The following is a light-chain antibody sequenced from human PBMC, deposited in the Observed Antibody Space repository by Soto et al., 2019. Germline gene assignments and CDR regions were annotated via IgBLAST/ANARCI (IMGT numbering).Light chain of an antibody. Sequence: DIKMYMSPSTLSAYVGDRVTITCRASQSISIYLAWYQQKPGKAPKLLIYKASSLESGVPSRFSGSGSGAEFSLTISSLQPDDFATYYCQQYNSYSRPFGQVTNVDIK. CDR3: QQYNSYSRP. CDR1: QSISIY. V-gene: IGKV1-5*03. CDR2: KAS. J-gene: IGKJ1*01.